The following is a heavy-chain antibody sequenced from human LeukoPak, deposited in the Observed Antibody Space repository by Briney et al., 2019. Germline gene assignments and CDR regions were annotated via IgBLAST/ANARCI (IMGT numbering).Heavy chain of an antibody. CDR1: GGSISSSSYY. Sequence: SETLSLTCTVSGGSISSSSYYWGWIRQPPGKGLEWIGSIYYSGSTYYNPSLKSRVTISVDTSKNQFSLKLSSVTAADTAVYYCARVHTGAAAGTFDYWGQGTLVTVSS. CDR3: ARVHTGAAAGTFDY. V-gene: IGHV4-39*07. D-gene: IGHD6-13*01. J-gene: IGHJ4*02. CDR2: IYYSGST.